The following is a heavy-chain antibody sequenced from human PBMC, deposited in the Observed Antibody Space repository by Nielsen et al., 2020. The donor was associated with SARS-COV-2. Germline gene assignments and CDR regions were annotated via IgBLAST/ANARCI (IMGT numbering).Heavy chain of an antibody. J-gene: IGHJ4*02. CDR2: IFYRGNT. CDR3: VRIDMATISVDY. D-gene: IGHD5-24*01. Sequence: ESLRLSCIVSGGSISTGSHYWSWIRQPPGKGLEWIGYIFYRGNTNYKPSLKSRVTISVDTSKNQFSLKVNSVTAADTAVYYCVRIDMATISVDYWGRGTLVTVSS. V-gene: IGHV4-61*01. CDR1: GGSISTGSHY.